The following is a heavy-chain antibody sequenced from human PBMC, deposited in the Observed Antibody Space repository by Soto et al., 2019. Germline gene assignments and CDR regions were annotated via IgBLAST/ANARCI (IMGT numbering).Heavy chain of an antibody. V-gene: IGHV1-18*01. Sequence: QVQLVQSAAEVKKPGASVKVSCKASGYTLTNYAISWVRQAPGQGPEWMGWINTYNGNSNYAQKFQGRDTMTTDTSTNTAYMELRSLTSADTAVYYCARDCTGGSCFCIYWGQGTLVTVSS. CDR3: ARDCTGGSCFCIY. D-gene: IGHD2-15*01. J-gene: IGHJ4*02. CDR1: GYTLTNYA. CDR2: INTYNGNS.